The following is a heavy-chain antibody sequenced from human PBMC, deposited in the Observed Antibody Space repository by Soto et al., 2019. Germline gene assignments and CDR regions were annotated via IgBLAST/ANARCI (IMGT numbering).Heavy chain of an antibody. CDR3: ANPANIFGVVSQFDY. D-gene: IGHD3-3*01. V-gene: IGHV3-23*01. CDR2: ISGSGGGT. Sequence: GGSLRLSCAASGFTFSSYAMSWVRQAPGKGLEWVSAISGSGGGTYYADSVKGRFTISRDNSKNTLYLQMNSLRAEDTAVYYCANPANIFGVVSQFDYWGQGTLVTVSS. J-gene: IGHJ4*02. CDR1: GFTFSSYA.